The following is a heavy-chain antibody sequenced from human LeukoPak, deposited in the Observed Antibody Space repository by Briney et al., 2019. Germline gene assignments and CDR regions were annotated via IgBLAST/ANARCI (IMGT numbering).Heavy chain of an antibody. J-gene: IGHJ3*02. V-gene: IGHV1-69*04. CDR1: GGTFSSYA. CDR2: IIPILGIA. CDR3: ARDEVVVAATPPAFDI. D-gene: IGHD2-15*01. Sequence: SVKVSCKASGGTFSSYAISWVRQAPGQGLEWMGRIIPILGIANYAQKFQGRVTITADKSTSTAYMELSSLRSEDTAVYYCARDEVVVAATPPAFDIWGQGTMVTVSS.